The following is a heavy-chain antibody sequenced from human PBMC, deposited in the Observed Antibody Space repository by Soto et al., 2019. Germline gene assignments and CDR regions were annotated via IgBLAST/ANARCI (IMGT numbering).Heavy chain of an antibody. CDR1: SGSISSSNW. J-gene: IGHJ6*03. Sequence: QVQLQESGPGLVKPSGTLSLTCAVSSGSISSSNWWRWVRQPPGKGLEWIGEIYHSGSTNYNPSLKKRVTISVDQSKNQFSLRLSSVTAADTAVYYCARTTIFGVPYLGGAYYYYYMGVWGKGTTVTVSS. CDR2: IYHSGST. CDR3: ARTTIFGVPYLGGAYYYYYMGV. D-gene: IGHD3-3*01. V-gene: IGHV4-4*02.